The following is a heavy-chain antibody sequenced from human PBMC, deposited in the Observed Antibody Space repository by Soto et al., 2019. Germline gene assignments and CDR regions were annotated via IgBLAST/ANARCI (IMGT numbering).Heavy chain of an antibody. V-gene: IGHV1-3*04. D-gene: IGHD4-17*01. CDR1: GYTFTSYA. Sequence: QVRLVQSGAEVKNPGASVKVSCKASGYTFTSYAMHWVRQAPGQRLEWMGWINTGDGNTKSSQKFQGRVTITRDTSASTAYMELSSLRCEDTAVYYCARDRYGDYGVDYWGQGTLVTVSS. CDR2: INTGDGNT. CDR3: ARDRYGDYGVDY. J-gene: IGHJ4*02.